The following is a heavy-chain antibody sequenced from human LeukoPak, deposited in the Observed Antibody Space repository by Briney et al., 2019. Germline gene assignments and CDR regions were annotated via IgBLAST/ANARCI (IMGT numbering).Heavy chain of an antibody. V-gene: IGHV1-18*01. D-gene: IGHD6-13*01. CDR1: GYTFTSYG. Sequence: ASVKVSCKASGYTFTSYGISWVRQAPGQGPEWMGWISAYNGNTNYAQKLQGRVTMTTDTSTSTAYMELRSLRSDDTAVYYCARRLAATGNNWFDPWGQGTLVTVSS. J-gene: IGHJ5*02. CDR2: ISAYNGNT. CDR3: ARRLAATGNNWFDP.